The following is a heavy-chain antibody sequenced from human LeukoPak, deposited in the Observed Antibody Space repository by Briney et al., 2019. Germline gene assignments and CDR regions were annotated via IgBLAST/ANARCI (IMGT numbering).Heavy chain of an antibody. CDR2: VSYDGSYK. J-gene: IGHJ4*02. Sequence: GGSLRLSCAASGFTFSNYDMHGMHWVRQAPGKGLEWVAVVSYDGSYKYYADSVKGRFTISRDNSKNTLYLQMNSLRAEDTAVYYCARASGYGAAYYFDYWGQGTLVTVSS. CDR1: GFTFSNY. D-gene: IGHD3-10*01. V-gene: IGHV3-30*03. CDR3: ARASGYGAAYYFDY.